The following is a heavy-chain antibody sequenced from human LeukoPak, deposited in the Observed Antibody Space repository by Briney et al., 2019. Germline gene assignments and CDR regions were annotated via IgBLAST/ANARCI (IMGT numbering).Heavy chain of an antibody. CDR2: IYYRGST. CDR3: ARGLRCRDYYYYMDV. CDR1: GGSTSSSSYY. D-gene: IGHD3-3*01. Sequence: SETLSLTCTVSGGSTSSSSYYWGWIRQPPGKGLECLRRIYYRGSTYYIPSIKSRVTISVDTSKIQFSLVLSSVTAADTGVYYCARGLRCRDYYYYMDVWGKGTTVTVSS. J-gene: IGHJ6*03. V-gene: IGHV4-39*07.